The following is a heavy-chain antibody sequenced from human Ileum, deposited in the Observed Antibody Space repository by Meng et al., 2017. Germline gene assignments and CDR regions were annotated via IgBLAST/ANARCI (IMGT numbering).Heavy chain of an antibody. J-gene: IGHJ4*02. CDR3: VRGPARETHDFDY. CDR2: IHHSGRT. V-gene: IGHV4-34*01. D-gene: IGHD1-26*01. Sequence: QVPLNQWGAGLLKPSEPLSLTCAVCGGSFNDYYWSWVRQSPGKGLEWIGQIHHSGRTNYKSSLERRVTISVDTSKSQFSLKLTSVTAADTAMYYCVRGPARETHDFDYWGQGALVTVSS. CDR1: GGSFNDYY.